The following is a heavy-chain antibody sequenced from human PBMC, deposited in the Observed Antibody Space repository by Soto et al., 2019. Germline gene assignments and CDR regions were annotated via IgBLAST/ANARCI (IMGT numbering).Heavy chain of an antibody. J-gene: IGHJ5*01. D-gene: IGHD6-13*01. CDR2: ISDVGSNK. CDR3: ARDRIPAVGPYWFDS. CDR1: GFTFSSYS. Sequence: GGSLRLSCAASGFTFSSYSMHWVRQAPGKGLERMAVISDVGSNKYYADSVKGRFTISRDNSKNTLYLQMNSLRAEDTAVYYCARDRIPAVGPYWFDSWGQGTLVTVSS. V-gene: IGHV3-30*04.